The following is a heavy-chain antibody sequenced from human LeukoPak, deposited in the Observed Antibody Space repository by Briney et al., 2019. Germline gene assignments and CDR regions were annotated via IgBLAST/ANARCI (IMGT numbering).Heavy chain of an antibody. J-gene: IGHJ5*01. D-gene: IGHD6-19*01. CDR3: AKPISGGLAVTADWFHP. V-gene: IGHV3-23*01. CDR2: INANSGTT. CDR1: GFAFSVYA. Sequence: GGSLRLSCTASGFAFSVYAMSWLRQPPGKGLEWLSTINANSGTTSYAASVRGRFTISRDNSKNTLYLQLNTLRADDTATYYCAKPISGGLAVTADWFHPWGQGTLVVVSS.